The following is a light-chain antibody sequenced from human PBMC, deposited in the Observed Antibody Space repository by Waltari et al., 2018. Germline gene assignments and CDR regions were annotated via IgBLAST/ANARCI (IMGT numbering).Light chain of an antibody. J-gene: IGKJ4*01. V-gene: IGKV3-15*01. CDR1: HSVYND. CDR3: QQYYNWPLT. CDR2: GAS. Sequence: ETVMTQSPATLSVSPGERATLSCRASHSVYNDLAWYQQKPGQAPMLLIYGASTRATGFPARFSGSGSGSEFTLTISSLQSEDSAVYYCQQYYNWPLTFGGGTKVEIK.